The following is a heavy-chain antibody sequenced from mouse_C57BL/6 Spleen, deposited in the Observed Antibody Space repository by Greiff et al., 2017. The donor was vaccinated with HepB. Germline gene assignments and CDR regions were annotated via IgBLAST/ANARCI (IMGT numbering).Heavy chain of an antibody. D-gene: IGHD1-1*01. J-gene: IGHJ1*03. CDR2: IYPYNGVS. Sequence: VQLKESGPELVKPGASVKISCKASGYSFTGYYMHWVKQSHGNILDWIGYIYPYNGVSSYNQKFKGKATLTVDKSSSTAYMELRSLTSEDSAVYYCARDYYGSSYGDWYFDVWGTGTTVTVSS. V-gene: IGHV1-31*01. CDR1: GYSFTGYY. CDR3: ARDYYGSSYGDWYFDV.